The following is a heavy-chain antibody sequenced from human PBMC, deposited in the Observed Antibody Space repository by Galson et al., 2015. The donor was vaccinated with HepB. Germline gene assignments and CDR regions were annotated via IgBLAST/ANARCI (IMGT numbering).Heavy chain of an antibody. Sequence: SVKVSCKASGYTFTSYAMNWVRQAPGQGLEWMGWINTNTGNPTYAQGFTGRFVFSLDTSVSTAYLQISSLKAEDTAVYYCARRMGYSGYDSSYAFDIWGQGTMVTVSS. J-gene: IGHJ3*02. CDR3: ARRMGYSGYDSSYAFDI. CDR1: GYTFTSYA. CDR2: INTNTGNP. V-gene: IGHV7-4-1*02. D-gene: IGHD5-12*01.